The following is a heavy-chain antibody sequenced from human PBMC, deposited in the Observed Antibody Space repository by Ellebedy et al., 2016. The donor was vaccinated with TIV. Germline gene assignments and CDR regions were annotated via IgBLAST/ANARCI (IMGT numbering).Heavy chain of an antibody. CDR2: IKQDGSEK. Sequence: GESLKSSCAASGFTFSTYWMSWVRQAPGKGLEWVANIKQDGSEKYYVDSVKGRFTISRDNAKNSLYLQMNSLRAEDTAVYYCARESSSGGYTDIFDYWGQGTLVTVSS. J-gene: IGHJ4*02. CDR1: GFTFSTYW. CDR3: ARESSSGGYTDIFDY. D-gene: IGHD6-19*01. V-gene: IGHV3-7*04.